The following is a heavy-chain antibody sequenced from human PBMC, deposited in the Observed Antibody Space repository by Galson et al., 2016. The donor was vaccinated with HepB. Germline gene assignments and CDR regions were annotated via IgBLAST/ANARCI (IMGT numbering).Heavy chain of an antibody. J-gene: IGHJ4*02. D-gene: IGHD3-3*01. V-gene: IGHV3-15*01. CDR1: GFTFSNAW. Sequence: SLRLSCAAFGFTFSNAWMSWVRQAPGKGLEWVGRIKSKTDGGTTDYAAPVKGRFTISRDDSKNTLYLQMNSLKTEDTAVYYCTSLSYDFWSAYYYCDYWGQGTQVTVSS. CDR2: IKSKTDGGTT. CDR3: TSLSYDFWSAYYYCDY.